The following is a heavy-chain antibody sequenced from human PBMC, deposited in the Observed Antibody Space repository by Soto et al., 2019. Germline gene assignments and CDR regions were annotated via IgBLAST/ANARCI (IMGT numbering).Heavy chain of an antibody. J-gene: IGHJ3*01. CDR3: TRSIITTAGTDAFDL. V-gene: IGHV1-46*03. Sequence: QVQLVQSGAAVKKPGASVRVSCKASADTFTSYYVHWVRQAPGQGPEWMGMINPSRGGTDYAQKFQGRVTMTRDTSTTTVYMELSSLRSEDTAIYYCTRSIITTAGTDAFDLWGQGTLVTVSS. D-gene: IGHD6-13*01. CDR1: ADTFTSYY. CDR2: INPSRGGT.